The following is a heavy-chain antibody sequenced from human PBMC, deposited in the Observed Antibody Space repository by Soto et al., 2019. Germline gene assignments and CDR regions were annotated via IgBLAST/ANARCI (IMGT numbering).Heavy chain of an antibody. V-gene: IGHV4-4*07. Sequence: PSETLSLTCSVSGGTISCYYWTWIRQPAGKGLEWIGRIYSSGNTKYNPSLQSRVTMSLDTSNNQFSLRLTSVTAADTAVYYCARGQGFSDWFDPWGQGTLVTVSS. CDR2: IYSSGNT. CDR1: GGTISCYY. D-gene: IGHD3-3*01. CDR3: ARGQGFSDWFDP. J-gene: IGHJ5*02.